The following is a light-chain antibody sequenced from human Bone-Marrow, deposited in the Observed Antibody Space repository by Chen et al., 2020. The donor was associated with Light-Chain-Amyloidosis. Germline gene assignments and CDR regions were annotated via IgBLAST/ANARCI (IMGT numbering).Light chain of an antibody. CDR3: QVWDRSSDRPV. V-gene: IGLV3-21*02. CDR2: DDS. Sequence: SYVLTQPSSVSVAPGQTATTACGGNNIGSTSVHWSQQTPGQAPLLVVHDDSDRPSGIPERVSCSNSGNTATLTISRVEAGDEADYYCQVWDRSSDRPVFGGVTKLTVL. CDR1: NIGSTS. J-gene: IGLJ3*02.